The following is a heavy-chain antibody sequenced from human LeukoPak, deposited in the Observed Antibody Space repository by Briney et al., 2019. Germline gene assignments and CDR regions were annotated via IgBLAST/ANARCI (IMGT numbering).Heavy chain of an antibody. Sequence: SETLSLTCTVSGGSIRSSYYYWGWIRQPPGKGLEWIGSIYDSGSTYYNPSLKSRVTISVDTSKNQFSLKLNSVTAADTAVYYCARVSSLVTIFGVVTSAIDYWGQGTLVTVSS. V-gene: IGHV4-39*01. CDR3: ARVSSLVTIFGVVTSAIDY. CDR2: IYDSGST. J-gene: IGHJ4*02. CDR1: GGSIRSSYYY. D-gene: IGHD3-3*01.